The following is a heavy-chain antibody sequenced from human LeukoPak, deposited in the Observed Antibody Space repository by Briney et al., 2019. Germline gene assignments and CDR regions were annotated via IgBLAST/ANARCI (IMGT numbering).Heavy chain of an antibody. CDR2: ISYDGTNK. CDR1: GFTFSTYG. CDR3: AKDDYIWGSYRRGFDY. D-gene: IGHD3-16*01. J-gene: IGHJ4*02. V-gene: IGHV3-30*18. Sequence: PGRSLRLSCTASGFTFSTYGMHWVRQAPGKGLEWVALISYDGTNKYYADSVKGRFTISRDNSKNTLYLQMNSLSADDTAVYYCAKDDYIWGSYRRGFDYWGQGTLVTVSS.